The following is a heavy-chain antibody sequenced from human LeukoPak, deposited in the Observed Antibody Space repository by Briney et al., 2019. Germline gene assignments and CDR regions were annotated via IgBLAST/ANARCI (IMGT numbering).Heavy chain of an antibody. J-gene: IGHJ4*02. CDR3: ARETFGIAAAF. V-gene: IGHV3-74*01. D-gene: IGHD6-13*01. CDR2: INGDGRSS. CDR1: GFTFNTYW. Sequence: GGSLRLSYTGSGFTFNTYWMHWFRQGPGKGLRWVSRINGDGRSSGYADSVKGRFTISRDNAMNTLYLQMNSLTAEDTGVYYCARETFGIAAAFWGQGALVSVSS.